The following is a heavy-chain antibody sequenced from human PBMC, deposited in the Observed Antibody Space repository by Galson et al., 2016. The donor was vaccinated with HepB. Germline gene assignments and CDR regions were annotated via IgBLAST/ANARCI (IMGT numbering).Heavy chain of an antibody. CDR3: AKEVGTVHPSNWFDP. V-gene: IGHV3-48*02. Sequence: SLRLSCAASGFTFSSYSMNWVRQAPGKGLEWVSYISSSSSTIYYADSVKGRFTISRDNAKNSLYLQMNSLRDEDTAVYYCAKEVGTVHPSNWFDPWGQGTLVTVSS. J-gene: IGHJ5*02. CDR1: GFTFSSYS. CDR2: ISSSSSTI. D-gene: IGHD1-26*01.